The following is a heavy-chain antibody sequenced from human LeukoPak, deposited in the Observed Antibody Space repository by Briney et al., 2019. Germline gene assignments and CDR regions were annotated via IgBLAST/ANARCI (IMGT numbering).Heavy chain of an antibody. CDR3: ARGRRVGASCYMDV. J-gene: IGHJ6*03. V-gene: IGHV4-34*01. CDR1: GGSFSGYY. D-gene: IGHD1-26*01. Sequence: SETLSLSCAVYGGSFSGYYWSWIRQPPGKGLEWIGEINHSGSTNYNPSLKSRVTISVDTSKNQFSLKLSSVTAADTAVYYCARGRRVGASCYMDVWGKGTTVTVSS. CDR2: INHSGST.